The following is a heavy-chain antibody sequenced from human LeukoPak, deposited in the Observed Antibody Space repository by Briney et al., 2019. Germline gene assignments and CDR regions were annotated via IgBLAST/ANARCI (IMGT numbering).Heavy chain of an antibody. CDR1: GFTFDDYA. V-gene: IGHV3-53*01. CDR2: IYSDGSK. D-gene: IGHD2-2*01. Sequence: PGGSLRLSCAASGFTFDDYAMHWVRQAPGKGLEWVSVIYSDGSKDYADSVKGRFTISRDNSKNMLYLQMNSLRAGDTAMYYCARESRTGRFDYWGQGTLVTVSS. J-gene: IGHJ4*02. CDR3: ARESRTGRFDY.